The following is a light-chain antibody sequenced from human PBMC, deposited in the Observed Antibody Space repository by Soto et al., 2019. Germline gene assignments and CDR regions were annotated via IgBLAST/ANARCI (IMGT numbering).Light chain of an antibody. CDR3: QQVNSYPIT. CDR2: KAS. CDR1: QTISSW. J-gene: IGKJ5*01. Sequence: DIQMTQSPSTLSGSVGDRVTITCRASQTISSWLAWYQQKPGKAPKLLIYKASTLQSGVPSRFSGSGSGTDFTLTISSLQPEDFATYYCQQVNSYPITFGQGTRLEIK. V-gene: IGKV1-5*03.